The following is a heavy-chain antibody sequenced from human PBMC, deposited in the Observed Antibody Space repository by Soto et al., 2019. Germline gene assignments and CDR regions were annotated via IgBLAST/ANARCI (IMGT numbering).Heavy chain of an antibody. CDR1: GGSISSSSYY. J-gene: IGHJ4*02. Sequence: QLQLQESGPGLVKPSETLSLTCTVSGGSISSSSYYWGWIRQPPGKGLEWIGSIYYCGSTYYNPSLKSRVTISVDTSKNQFSLKLSSVTAADTAVYYCARRGGIWFGELAHWGQGTLVTVSS. CDR3: ARRGGIWFGELAH. CDR2: IYYCGST. V-gene: IGHV4-39*01. D-gene: IGHD3-10*01.